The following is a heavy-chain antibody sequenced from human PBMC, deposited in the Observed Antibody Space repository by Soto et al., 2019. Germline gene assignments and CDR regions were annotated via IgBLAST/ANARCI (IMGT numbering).Heavy chain of an antibody. CDR1: GYTFTSYG. CDR2: ISAYNGNT. V-gene: IGHV1-18*01. Sequence: QVQLVQSGAEVKKPGASVKVSCKASGYTFTSYGISWVRQAPGQGLEWMGWISAYNGNTNYAQKLQGRVTMTTDTSTSTAYMELRSLRSDDTAVYYCARDQGITMIPGLRPKYGMDVWGQGTTVTVSS. CDR3: ARDQGITMIPGLRPKYGMDV. J-gene: IGHJ6*02. D-gene: IGHD3-22*01.